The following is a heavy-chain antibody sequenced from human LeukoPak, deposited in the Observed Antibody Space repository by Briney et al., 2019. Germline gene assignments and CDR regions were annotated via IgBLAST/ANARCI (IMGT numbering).Heavy chain of an antibody. Sequence: GGSLRLSCAASRFSFSIYAMSCVREAPGKGLEWVSAISGSGGSTYYVDSGKGQLTISRDNSKNTLYLQMNSLRAEATAVYYCAKASYSTGWDYGMDVWGQGTTVTVSS. V-gene: IGHV3-23*01. D-gene: IGHD6-19*01. J-gene: IGHJ6*02. CDR1: RFSFSIYA. CDR2: ISGSGGST. CDR3: AKASYSTGWDYGMDV.